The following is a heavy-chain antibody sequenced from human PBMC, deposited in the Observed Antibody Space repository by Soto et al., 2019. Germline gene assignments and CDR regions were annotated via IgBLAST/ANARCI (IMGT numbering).Heavy chain of an antibody. J-gene: IGHJ5*02. CDR1: GGSFSGYY. CDR2: INHSGST. V-gene: IGHV4-34*01. Sequence: PSETLSLTCAVYGGSFSGYYWSWIRQPPGKGLEWIGEINHSGSTNYNPSLKSRVTISVDTSKNQFSLKLSSVTAVDTAVYYCARYDVSLVPGYWFDPWGQGTLVTVSS. D-gene: IGHD6-6*01. CDR3: ARYDVSLVPGYWFDP.